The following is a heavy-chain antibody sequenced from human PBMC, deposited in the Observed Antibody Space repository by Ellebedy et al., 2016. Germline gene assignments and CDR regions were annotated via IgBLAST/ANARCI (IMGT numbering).Heavy chain of an antibody. CDR1: GFTFSSYA. J-gene: IGHJ4*02. CDR2: INSRSTLI. D-gene: IGHD2-15*01. Sequence: GESLKISXAASGFTFSSYAMHWVRQAPGKGLEWLSFINSRSTLIYYADSVKGRFTVSRDNFKNSLYLQMDSLREDDTALYYCASNIPDCTGTACYSSLDNWGQGTLVTVSS. V-gene: IGHV3-48*02. CDR3: ASNIPDCTGTACYSSLDN.